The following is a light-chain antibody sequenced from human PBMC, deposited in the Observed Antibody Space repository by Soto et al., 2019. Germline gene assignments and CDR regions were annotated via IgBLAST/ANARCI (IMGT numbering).Light chain of an antibody. V-gene: IGKV1-39*01. Sequence: DIQMTQSPSSRSASAGDRVTITCLASQSISSYLNWYQQKPGKAPKLLIYAASSLQSGVPSRFSGSGSGTDFTLTISSLQPEDFATYYCQQSYSTPRTCGQGTKGDI. CDR3: QQSYSTPRT. CDR2: AAS. J-gene: IGKJ1*01. CDR1: QSISSY.